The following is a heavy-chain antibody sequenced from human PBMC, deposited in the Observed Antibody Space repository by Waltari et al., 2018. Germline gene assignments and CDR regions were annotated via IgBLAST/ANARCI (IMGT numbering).Heavy chain of an antibody. J-gene: IGHJ4*02. CDR1: GGSISSHY. CDR3: SRGPPRLYY. CDR2: IYYSGST. Sequence: QVQLQESGPGLVKPSETLSLTCTVSGGSISSHYWSWIRQPPGKGLEWIWYIYYSGSTNYNPSLKGRVTLSVDTSQNQFPLKLSLVAASGTAVVFCSRGPPRLYYLGQGTLVTVSS. D-gene: IGHD6-25*01. V-gene: IGHV4-59*11.